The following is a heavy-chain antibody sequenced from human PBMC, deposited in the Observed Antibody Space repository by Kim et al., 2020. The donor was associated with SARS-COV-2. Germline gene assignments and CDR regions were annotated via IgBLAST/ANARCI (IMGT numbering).Heavy chain of an antibody. V-gene: IGHV3-30-3*01. Sequence: GGSLRLSCAASGFTFSSYAMHWVRQAPGKGLEWVAVISYDGSNKYYADSVKGRFTISRDNSKNTLYLQMNSLRAEDTAVYYCARVLNHYVAAAGKDLDYWGQGTLVTVSS. CDR2: ISYDGSNK. J-gene: IGHJ4*02. D-gene: IGHD6-13*01. CDR1: GFTFSSYA. CDR3: ARVLNHYVAAAGKDLDY.